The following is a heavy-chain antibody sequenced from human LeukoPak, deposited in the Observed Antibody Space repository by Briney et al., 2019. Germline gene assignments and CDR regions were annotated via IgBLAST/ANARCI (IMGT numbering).Heavy chain of an antibody. CDR3: AKDRSAGVRASPMDY. CDR2: ITYDGYYK. V-gene: IGHV3-30*18. Sequence: PAGSLRLSCAASGFTSSSYWMSWVRQAPGKGLEWVAVITYDGYYKYYANSVKGRFTSSSDNSKNTLYLQMNSLRAEDTAVYYCAKDRSAGVRASPMDYWGQGTLVTVSP. D-gene: IGHD3-10*01. CDR1: GFTSSSYW. J-gene: IGHJ4*02.